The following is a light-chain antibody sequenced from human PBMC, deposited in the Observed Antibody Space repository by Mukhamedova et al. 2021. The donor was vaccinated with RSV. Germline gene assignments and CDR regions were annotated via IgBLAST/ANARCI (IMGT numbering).Light chain of an antibody. Sequence: WYQRRVHGKAPKLLIYEASILKSGVPSTFSGSGSGTEFTLTISSLQPDDFATYYCQQYHNYPCTFGQGTKLELK. V-gene: IGKV1-5*03. CDR2: EAS. J-gene: IGKJ2*02. CDR3: QQYHNYPCT.